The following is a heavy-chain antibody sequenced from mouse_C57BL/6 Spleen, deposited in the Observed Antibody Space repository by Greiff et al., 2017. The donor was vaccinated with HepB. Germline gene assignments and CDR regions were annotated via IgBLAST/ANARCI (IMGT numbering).Heavy chain of an antibody. CDR1: GYTFTSYW. J-gene: IGHJ4*01. V-gene: IGHV1-72*01. D-gene: IGHD1-1*01. Sequence: QVQLQQSGAELVKPGASVKLSCKASGYTFTSYWMHWVKQRPGRGLEWIGRIEPNSGGTKYNEKFKSKATLTVDKPSSTAYMQLSSLTSEDSAVYYGARYHYYGSTDYAMDYWGQGTSVTVSS. CDR2: IEPNSGGT. CDR3: ARYHYYGSTDYAMDY.